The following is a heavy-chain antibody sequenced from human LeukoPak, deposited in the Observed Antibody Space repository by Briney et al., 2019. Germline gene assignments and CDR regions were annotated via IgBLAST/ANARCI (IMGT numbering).Heavy chain of an antibody. Sequence: SETLSLTCTVSGGSISSYYWSWIRQPPGKGLEWIGYIYYSGSTNYNPSLKSRVTISVDTSKTQFSLKLSSVTAADTAVYYCARSKGGRTTVTYFDYWGQGTLVTVSS. CDR1: GGSISSYY. J-gene: IGHJ4*02. CDR2: IYYSGST. D-gene: IGHD4-17*01. V-gene: IGHV4-59*08. CDR3: ARSKGGRTTVTYFDY.